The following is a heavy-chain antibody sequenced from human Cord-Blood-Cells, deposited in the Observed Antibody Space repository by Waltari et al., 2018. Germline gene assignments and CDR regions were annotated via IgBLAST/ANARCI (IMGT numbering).Heavy chain of an antibody. V-gene: IGHV4-39*01. D-gene: IGHD2-15*01. CDR2: IYYSGGT. CDR1: GGSISSSSYY. CDR3: ARADCSGGSCIREDAFDI. Sequence: QLQLQESGPGLVKPSETLSLTCTVPGGSISSSSYYWGWIRQPPGKGLEWIGSIYYSGGTYYNPSLKSRVTISVDTSKNQFSLKLSSVTAADTAVYYCARADCSGGSCIREDAFDIWGQGTMVTVSS. J-gene: IGHJ3*02.